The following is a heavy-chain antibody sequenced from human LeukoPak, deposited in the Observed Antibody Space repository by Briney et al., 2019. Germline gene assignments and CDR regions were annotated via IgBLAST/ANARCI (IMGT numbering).Heavy chain of an antibody. D-gene: IGHD2-2*01. V-gene: IGHV3-11*01. CDR2: ISSSGSTI. CDR1: GFTFSDYY. Sequence: GGSLRLSCAASGFTFSDYYMSWIRQAPGKGLEWVSYISSSGSTIYYADSVKGRFTISRDNAKNSLYLQMNSLRAEDTAVYYCARGDRIVVVPAAMVGYDFPACDYWGQGTLVTVSS. J-gene: IGHJ4*02. CDR3: ARGDRIVVVPAAMVGYDFPACDY.